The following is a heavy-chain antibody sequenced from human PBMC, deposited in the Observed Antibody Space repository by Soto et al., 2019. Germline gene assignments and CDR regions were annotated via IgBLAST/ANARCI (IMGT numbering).Heavy chain of an antibody. J-gene: IGHJ5*02. CDR2: ISAYNGNT. Sequence: ASVKVSCKASGYTFTSYGISWVRQAPGQGLEWMGWISAYNGNTNYAQKLQGRVTMTTDTSTSTAYMELRSLRSDDTAVYYCAREGELSDFWSGYAPRDSNWFDPWGQGTLVTAPQ. V-gene: IGHV1-18*04. D-gene: IGHD3-3*01. CDR1: GYTFTSYG. CDR3: AREGELSDFWSGYAPRDSNWFDP.